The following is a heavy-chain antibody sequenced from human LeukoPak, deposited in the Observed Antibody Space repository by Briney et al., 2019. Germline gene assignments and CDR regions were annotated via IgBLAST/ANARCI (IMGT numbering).Heavy chain of an antibody. CDR1: GGSISSSSYY. CDR3: AKDSGEIAAAGPGAY. J-gene: IGHJ4*02. Sequence: SETLSLTCTVSGGSISSSSYYWGWIRQPPGKGLEWIGSIYYSGSTYYNPSLKSRVTISVDTSKNQFSLKLSSVTAADTAVYYCAKDSGEIAAAGPGAYWGQGTLVTVSS. V-gene: IGHV4-39*02. CDR2: IYYSGST. D-gene: IGHD6-13*01.